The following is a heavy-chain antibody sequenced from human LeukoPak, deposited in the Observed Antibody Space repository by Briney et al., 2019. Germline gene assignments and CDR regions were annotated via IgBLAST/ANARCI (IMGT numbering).Heavy chain of an antibody. J-gene: IGHJ6*03. CDR3: ARAPKTLYYYYYMDV. CDR1: GDSISTSKSY. Sequence: PSDTLSLTCTVSGDSISTSKSYWGWIRQPPVKGLEWIGSIYYTGNTYYNASLKSRVTISVDTSRNQFSLKLSSVTAADTAVYYCARAPKTLYYYYYMDVWGKGTTVTVSS. V-gene: IGHV4-39*01. CDR2: IYYTGNT.